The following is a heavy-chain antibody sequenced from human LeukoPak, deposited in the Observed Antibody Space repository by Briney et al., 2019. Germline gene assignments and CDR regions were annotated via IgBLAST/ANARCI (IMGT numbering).Heavy chain of an antibody. D-gene: IGHD2-21*01. V-gene: IGHV4-61*09. J-gene: IGHJ4*02. CDR2: IYTSGTT. Sequence: SETLSLTCTVYGGSIISGSYYWSWIRQPAGKGLEWIGHIYTSGTTNYNPSLKSRVTISVDTSKNQFSLNLSSVTAADTAVYYCARDRGGGPPVYWGQGTLVTVSS. CDR3: ARDRGGGPPVY. CDR1: GGSIISGSYY.